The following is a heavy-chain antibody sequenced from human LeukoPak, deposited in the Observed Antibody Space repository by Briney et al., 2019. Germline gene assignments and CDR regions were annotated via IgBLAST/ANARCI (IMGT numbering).Heavy chain of an antibody. V-gene: IGHV1-46*01. Sequence: ASVKVCCKASGYSFTKYYMHWVRQAPGQGLEWMGMINPSGGSTTYAQKFQGRVTMTRDMSTSTVYMELSSLTSEDTAVYYCARTRGYYFDYWGQGTLVTVSS. CDR2: INPSGGST. CDR1: GYSFTKYY. CDR3: ARTRGYYFDY. J-gene: IGHJ4*02.